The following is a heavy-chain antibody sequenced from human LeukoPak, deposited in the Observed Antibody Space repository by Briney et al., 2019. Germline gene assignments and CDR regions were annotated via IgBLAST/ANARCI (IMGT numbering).Heavy chain of an antibody. J-gene: IGHJ5*02. CDR2: INPNSGGT. CDR3: ARDREADGSGSYTLFAP. D-gene: IGHD3-10*01. Sequence: ASVKVSCKASGYTFTGYYMHWVRQAPGQGLEWMGWINPNSGGTNYAQKFQGRVTMTRDTSISTAYMELSRLRADDTAVYYCARDREADGSGSYTLFAPWGQGTLVTVSS. V-gene: IGHV1-2*02. CDR1: GYTFTGYY.